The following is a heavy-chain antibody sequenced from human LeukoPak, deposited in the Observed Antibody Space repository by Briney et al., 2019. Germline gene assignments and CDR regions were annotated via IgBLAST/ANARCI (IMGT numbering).Heavy chain of an antibody. Sequence: SQTLSLTCAISGDSVSNNRAAWNWIRQSPSRGLEWLGRAYYKSRWDNDYAASVKGRITISPDTSKNQFSLQLNFVTPEDTAVYFCTRDATRTGWFDPWGQGTLVTVSS. D-gene: IGHD1-14*01. CDR2: AYYKSRWDN. J-gene: IGHJ5*02. V-gene: IGHV6-1*01. CDR1: GDSVSNNRAA. CDR3: TRDATRTGWFDP.